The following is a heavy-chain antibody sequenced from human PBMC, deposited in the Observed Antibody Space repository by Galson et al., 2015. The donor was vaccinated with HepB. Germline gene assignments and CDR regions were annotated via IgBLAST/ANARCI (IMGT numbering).Heavy chain of an antibody. CDR1: GDTFTSYY. CDR3: AREASRKAGYYYGMDV. D-gene: IGHD2-15*01. Sequence: SVKVSCKASGDTFTSYYIYWVRQAPGQGLEWMGIINPSGASTTYAQKFQGGITMTRDTSTSYMELSSLRSEDTAVYYCAREASRKAGYYYGMDVWGQGTTVTVSS. J-gene: IGHJ6*02. CDR2: INPSGAST. V-gene: IGHV1-46*01.